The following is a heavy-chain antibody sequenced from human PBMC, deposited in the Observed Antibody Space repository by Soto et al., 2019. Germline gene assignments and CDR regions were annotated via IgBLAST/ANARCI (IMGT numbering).Heavy chain of an antibody. J-gene: IGHJ6*03. V-gene: IGHV3-53*04. CDR2: IYSGGST. CDR3: ARIEDYNYYMDV. Sequence: EVQLVESGGGLVQPGGSLRLSCAASGFTVSSNYMSWVRQAPGKGLEWVSVIYSGGSTYYADSVKGRFTISRHNTKNTLYLQRNSRRDEDTAVYYCARIEDYNYYMDVWVKGTTVTV. CDR1: GFTVSSNY.